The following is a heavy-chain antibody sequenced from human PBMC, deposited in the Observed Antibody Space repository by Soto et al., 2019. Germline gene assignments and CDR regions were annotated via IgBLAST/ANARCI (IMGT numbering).Heavy chain of an antibody. CDR2: ISSSGSTI. CDR1: GFTFSSYE. D-gene: IGHD2-2*01. CDR3: ARDTYQLLFRWFDP. J-gene: IGHJ5*02. Sequence: GGSLRLSCAASGFTFSSYEMNWVRQAPGKGLEWVSYISSSGSTIYYADSVKGRFTISRDNAKNSLYLQMNSLRAEDTAVYYCARDTYQLLFRWFDPWGQGTLVTVPS. V-gene: IGHV3-48*03.